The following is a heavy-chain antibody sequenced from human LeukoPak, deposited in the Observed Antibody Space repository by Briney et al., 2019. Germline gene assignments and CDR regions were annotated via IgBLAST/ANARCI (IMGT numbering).Heavy chain of an antibody. CDR2: IYHSGST. Sequence: SQTLSLTCTVSGGSISSGGYYWSWIRQPPGKGLEWIGYIYHSGSTYYNPSLKSRVTISVDTSKNQFSLKLSSVTAADTAVYYCARSITMVRGVIITNPFFDYWGQGTLVTVSS. D-gene: IGHD3-10*01. CDR3: ARSITMVRGVIITNPFFDY. J-gene: IGHJ4*02. CDR1: GGSISSGGYY. V-gene: IGHV4-30-2*01.